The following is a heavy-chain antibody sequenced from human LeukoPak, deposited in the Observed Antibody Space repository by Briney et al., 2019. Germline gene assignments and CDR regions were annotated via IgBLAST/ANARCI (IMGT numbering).Heavy chain of an antibody. V-gene: IGHV3-23*01. CDR2: TSDRGDYT. J-gene: IGHJ4*02. Sequence: GGSLRLSCAASGFTSTSYSMSWVRQAPGKGLEWVSGTSDRGDYTYYADSVKGRFTISRDNSKNTLYLQMNSLRAEDTALYFCAKKAQYNGSYPLDYWGQGTLVTVSS. CDR1: GFTSTSYS. CDR3: AKKAQYNGSYPLDY. D-gene: IGHD1-26*01.